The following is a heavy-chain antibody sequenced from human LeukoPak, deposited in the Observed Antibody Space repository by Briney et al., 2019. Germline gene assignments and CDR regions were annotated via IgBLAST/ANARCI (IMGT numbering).Heavy chain of an antibody. CDR1: GGTFSSYA. V-gene: IGHV1-69*05. Sequence: GASVKVSCEASGGTFSSYAISWVRQAPGQGLEWMGGIIPIFGTANYAQKFQGRVTITTDESTSTAYMELSSLRSEDTAVYYCARVRWRTGYCSSTSCSGGWFDPWGQGTLVTVSS. J-gene: IGHJ5*02. D-gene: IGHD2-2*01. CDR2: IIPIFGTA. CDR3: ARVRWRTGYCSSTSCSGGWFDP.